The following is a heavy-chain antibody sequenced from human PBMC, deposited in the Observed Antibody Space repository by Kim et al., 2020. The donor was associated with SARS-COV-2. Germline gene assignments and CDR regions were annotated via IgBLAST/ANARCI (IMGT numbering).Heavy chain of an antibody. D-gene: IGHD5-12*01. J-gene: IGHJ2*01. CDR2: MSSSGIT. Sequence: SETLSLTCSVSGGSVSSGSYYWNWIRQPPGKGLEWIGFMSSSGITNYNPSLKSRVTISIDMPRNQFSLKPSSVRAADTAGYYRAKASGWLSDFSGRGSL. CDR3: AKASGWLSDF. CDR1: GGSVSSGSYY. V-gene: IGHV4-61*01.